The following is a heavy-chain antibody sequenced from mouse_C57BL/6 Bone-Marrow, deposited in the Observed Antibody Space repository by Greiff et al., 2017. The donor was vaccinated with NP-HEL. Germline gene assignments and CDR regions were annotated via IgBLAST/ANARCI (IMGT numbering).Heavy chain of an antibody. J-gene: IGHJ4*01. CDR1: GFTFSDYG. CDR2: ISNLAYSI. V-gene: IGHV5-15*01. CDR3: ARQEERNYAMDY. Sequence: EVQGVESGGGLVQPGGSLKLSCAASGFTFSDYGMAWVRQAPRKGPEWVAFISNLAYSIYYADTVTGRFTISRENAKNTLYLEMSSLRSEDTAMYYCARQEERNYAMDYWGQGTSVTVSS.